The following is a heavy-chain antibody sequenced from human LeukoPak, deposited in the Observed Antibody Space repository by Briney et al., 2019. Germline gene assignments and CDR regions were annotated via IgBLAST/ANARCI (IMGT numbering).Heavy chain of an antibody. J-gene: IGHJ4*02. Sequence: GGSLRLSCAASGFTFSSDGMHWVRQAPGKGLEWVAFIRYDGSNKYYADSVKGRFTISRDNSKNTLYLQMNSLRAEDTAVYYCAKDYRGDEALPDFDYWGQGTLVTVSS. CDR1: GFTFSSDG. CDR2: IRYDGSNK. V-gene: IGHV3-30*02. CDR3: AKDYRGDEALPDFDY. D-gene: IGHD2-21*01.